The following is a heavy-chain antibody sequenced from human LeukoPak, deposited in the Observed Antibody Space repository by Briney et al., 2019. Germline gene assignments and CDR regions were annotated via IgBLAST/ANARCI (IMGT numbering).Heavy chain of an antibody. J-gene: IGHJ4*02. Sequence: GGSLRLSCAASGFTVSSNYMSWVRQAPGKGLEWVSVIYSGGSTYYADSVKGRFTISRDNSKNTLYLQMNSLRAEDTAVYYCARGRDGYNYGDYWGQGTLVTVSS. CDR1: GFTVSSNY. CDR3: ARGRDGYNYGDY. D-gene: IGHD5-24*01. CDR2: IYSGGST. V-gene: IGHV3-66*01.